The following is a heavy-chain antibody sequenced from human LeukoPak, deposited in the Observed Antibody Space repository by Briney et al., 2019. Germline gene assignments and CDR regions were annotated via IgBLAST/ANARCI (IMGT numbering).Heavy chain of an antibody. CDR2: IYYSGST. Sequence: SETLSLTCTVSGGSISSYYWSWIRQPPGKGLEWIGYIYYSGSTNYNPSLKSRVTISVDTSKNQSSLKLSSVTAADTAVYYCARDTGYGDPLDYWGRGTLVTVSS. D-gene: IGHD4-17*01. CDR1: GGSISSYY. J-gene: IGHJ4*02. V-gene: IGHV4-59*01. CDR3: ARDTGYGDPLDY.